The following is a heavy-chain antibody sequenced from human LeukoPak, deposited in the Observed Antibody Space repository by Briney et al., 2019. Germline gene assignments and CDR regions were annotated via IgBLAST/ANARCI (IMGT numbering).Heavy chain of an antibody. CDR2: IYYSRSTNT. Sequence: SETLSLTCTVSGGSINSIYWSWIRQPPGKGLEWIGYIYYSRSTNTNCNPSLKSRATISVDTSRNQFSLKLNSVTAADTAVYYCAKSNGYGLVDIWGQGTMVTVSS. D-gene: IGHD3-10*01. CDR1: GGSINSIY. J-gene: IGHJ3*02. CDR3: AKSNGYGLVDI. V-gene: IGHV4-59*12.